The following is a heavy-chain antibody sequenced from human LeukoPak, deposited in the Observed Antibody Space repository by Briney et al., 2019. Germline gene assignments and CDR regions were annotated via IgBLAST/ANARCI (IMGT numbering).Heavy chain of an antibody. CDR1: GGSISSGSYY. CDR3: ARGMLYYDILTGYRDYYMDV. D-gene: IGHD3-9*01. J-gene: IGHJ6*03. V-gene: IGHV4-61*02. CDR2: IYTSGST. Sequence: SETLSLTCTVSGGSISSGSYYWSWIRQPAGKGLEWIGRIYTSGSTNYNPSLKSRVTISVDTSKNQFSLKLSSVTAADTAVYYCARGMLYYDILTGYRDYYMDVWGKGTTVTVSS.